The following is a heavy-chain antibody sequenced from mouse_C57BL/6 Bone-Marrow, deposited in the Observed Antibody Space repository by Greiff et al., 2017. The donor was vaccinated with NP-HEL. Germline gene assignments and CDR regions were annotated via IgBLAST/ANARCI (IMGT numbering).Heavy chain of an antibody. CDR2: IYPSGGST. CDR3: GRSRYYCSRSVDY. D-gene: IGHD1-1*01. CDR1: GYTFTDHT. J-gene: IGHJ2*03. Sequence: QVQLQQSDAELVKPGASVKMSCKASGYTFTDHTMHWMKQRPEQGLEWIGMIYPSGGSTKYNEKFKSKATLTADKSSSTAYMQLNSLTSADSAVYFCGRSRYYCSRSVDYGGQGTSLTVSA. V-gene: IGHV1-78*01.